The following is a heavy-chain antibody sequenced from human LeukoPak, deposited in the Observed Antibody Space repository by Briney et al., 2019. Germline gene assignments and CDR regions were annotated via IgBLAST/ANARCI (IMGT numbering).Heavy chain of an antibody. Sequence: ASVKVSCKAFGYTFTSNYMHWVRQAPGQGPEWMGVISPSGGSTTYAQKFQGRVTLTRDMSTSTDYLELSSLRSEDTAVYYCARGDSSSWYYHYYYMDVWGKGTTVTVSS. CDR2: ISPSGGST. J-gene: IGHJ6*03. V-gene: IGHV1-46*01. CDR3: ARGDSSSWYYHYYYMDV. CDR1: GYTFTSNY. D-gene: IGHD6-13*01.